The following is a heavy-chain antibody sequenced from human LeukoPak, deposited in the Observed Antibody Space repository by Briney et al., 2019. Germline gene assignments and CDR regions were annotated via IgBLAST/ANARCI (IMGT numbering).Heavy chain of an antibody. CDR1: GLTFRGNW. D-gene: IGHD5-24*01. J-gene: IGHJ4*02. Sequence: GGSLRLSCEASGLTFRGNWGSWFRRAPGKGRKGLASINPDGSQKLYVDSVKGRFTISRDNTKGSLYLQMNSLGAEDTAMYYCAKLLGTATTYDSWGQGTRVTVSS. CDR3: AKLLGTATTYDS. CDR2: INPDGSQK. V-gene: IGHV3-7*01.